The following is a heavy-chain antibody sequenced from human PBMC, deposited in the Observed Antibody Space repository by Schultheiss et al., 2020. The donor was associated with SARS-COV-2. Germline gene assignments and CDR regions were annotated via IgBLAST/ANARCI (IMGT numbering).Heavy chain of an antibody. J-gene: IGHJ5*02. V-gene: IGHV5-51*01. CDR3: ARKDSSRWYWFDP. Sequence: SLRLSCKGSGYSFTSYWISWVRQMPGKGLEWMGIIYPGDSDTRYSPSFQGQVTISADKSISTAYLQWSSLKASDTAMYYCARKDSSRWYWFDPWGQGTLVTVSS. D-gene: IGHD3-22*01. CDR2: IYPGDSDT. CDR1: GYSFTSYW.